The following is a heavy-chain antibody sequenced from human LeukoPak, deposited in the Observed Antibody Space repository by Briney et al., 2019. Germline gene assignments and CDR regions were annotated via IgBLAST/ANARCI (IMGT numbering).Heavy chain of an antibody. D-gene: IGHD3-10*01. CDR3: ARVRFGEFHNWFDP. CDR1: GGSISSSSYY. Sequence: SETLSLTCTVSGGSISSSSYYWGWIRQPPGKGLEWIGSIYYSGSTYYNPSLKSRVTMSVDTSKNQFSLKLSSVTAADTAVYYCARVRFGEFHNWFDPWGQGTLVTVSS. J-gene: IGHJ5*02. CDR2: IYYSGST. V-gene: IGHV4-39*07.